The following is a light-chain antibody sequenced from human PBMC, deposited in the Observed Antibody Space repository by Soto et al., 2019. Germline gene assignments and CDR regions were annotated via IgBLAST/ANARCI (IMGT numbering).Light chain of an antibody. CDR2: SNN. CDR1: SSNIGSNS. Sequence: QSVLTQPPSASGTPGRRVTISCSGSSSNIGSNSVNWYQQFPGTAPKLLIYSNNQRPSGVPDRFSGSKSGTSASLAISGLQSEDEADYYCAAWDDSLNVVIFGGGTKLTVL. V-gene: IGLV1-44*01. J-gene: IGLJ2*01. CDR3: AAWDDSLNVVI.